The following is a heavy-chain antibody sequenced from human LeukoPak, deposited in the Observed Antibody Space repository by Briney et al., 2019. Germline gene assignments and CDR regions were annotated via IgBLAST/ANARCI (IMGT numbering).Heavy chain of an antibody. J-gene: IGHJ4*02. CDR1: GGSISNYY. CDR3: ARVNINNWHSCDY. CDR2: IYYSGST. D-gene: IGHD1-1*01. V-gene: IGHV4-59*01. Sequence: SETLSLICTVSGGSISNYYWSWIRQPPGKGLEWIGYIYYSGSTNYNPSLKSRVTISVDTSKNQFSLKLSSVTAADTAVYYCARVNINNWHSCDYWGQGTLVTVSS.